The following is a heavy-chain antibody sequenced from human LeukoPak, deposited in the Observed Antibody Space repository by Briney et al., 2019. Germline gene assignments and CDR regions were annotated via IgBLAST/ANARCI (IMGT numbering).Heavy chain of an antibody. V-gene: IGHV4-34*01. D-gene: IGHD6-13*01. CDR3: ASAYSSSSPFDP. CDR1: GGSFSGYY. Sequence: PSETLSLTCAVYGGSFSGYYWSWIRQPPGKGLEWIGEINHSGSTNYNPSLKSRVTISVDTSKNQFSLDLTSVTAADTAIYYCASAYSSSSPFDPWGQGTLVTVSS. J-gene: IGHJ5*02. CDR2: INHSGST.